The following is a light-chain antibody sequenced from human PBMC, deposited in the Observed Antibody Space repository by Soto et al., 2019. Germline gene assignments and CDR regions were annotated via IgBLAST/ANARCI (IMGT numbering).Light chain of an antibody. CDR2: DAS. CDR3: QQRSNWPLN. V-gene: IGKV3-11*01. J-gene: IGKJ4*01. CDR1: QSVSSY. Sequence: EIVLTQSPATLSLSPGERATLSCRASQSVSSYLAWYQQKPGQAPRLLIYDASNRATGIPARFSGSGSGTDFTPTISGLEPEDFAVYYCQQRSNWPLNFGGGTKVEIK.